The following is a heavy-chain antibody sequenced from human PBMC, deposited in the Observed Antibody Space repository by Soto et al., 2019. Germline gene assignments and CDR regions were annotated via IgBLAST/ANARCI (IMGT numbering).Heavy chain of an antibody. V-gene: IGHV1-18*04. D-gene: IGHD3-10*01. CDR2: IAPHSGRT. J-gene: IGHJ4*02. Sequence: QVQLVQSGPEVKKPGASVRVSCMTSGYAFTSYGVKWVRQVPGQGLEWMGWIAPHSGRTTYLPKFQGRVTITADPFTNTAYMELTSLSSDDTGIYFCARAATGSYHSAYWGQGTVVTVSA. CDR1: GYAFTSYG. CDR3: ARAATGSYHSAY.